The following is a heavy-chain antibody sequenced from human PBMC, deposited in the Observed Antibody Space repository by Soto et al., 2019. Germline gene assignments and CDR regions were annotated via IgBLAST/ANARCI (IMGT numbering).Heavy chain of an antibody. D-gene: IGHD1-26*01. V-gene: IGHV3-48*02. CDR1: GFTFSSYS. CDR2: ISSSSSTI. Sequence: GSLRLSCAASGFTFSSYSMNWVRQAPGKGLEWVSYISSSSSTIYYADSVKGRFTISRDNAKNSLYLQMNSLRDEDTAVYYCARLGGSYYKLYYYYGMDVWGQGTTVTVSS. J-gene: IGHJ6*02. CDR3: ARLGGSYYKLYYYYGMDV.